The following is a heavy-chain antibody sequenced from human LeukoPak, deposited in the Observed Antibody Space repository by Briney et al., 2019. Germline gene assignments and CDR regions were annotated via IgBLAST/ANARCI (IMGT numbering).Heavy chain of an antibody. V-gene: IGHV1-18*01. D-gene: IGHD4-23*01. Sequence: VASVKVSCKASGYTFTSYGISWVRQAPGQGLEWMGWISAYNGNTNYAQKLQGRVTMTTDTSTSTAYMELRSLRSDDTAVYYCARGGVLEDYGGNFPFYYWGQGTLVTVSS. J-gene: IGHJ4*02. CDR1: GYTFTSYG. CDR3: ARGGVLEDYGGNFPFYY. CDR2: ISAYNGNT.